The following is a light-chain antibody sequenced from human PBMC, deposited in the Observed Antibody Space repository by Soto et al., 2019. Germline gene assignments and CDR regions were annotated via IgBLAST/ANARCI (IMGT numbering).Light chain of an antibody. CDR1: QSVSST. J-gene: IGKJ2*02. CDR3: QQYNNWPPLMCT. V-gene: IGKV3D-15*01. Sequence: EIVLTQSPDTLSLSPGERATLSCRASQSVSSTSLAWYQQKPGQAPRLLIYGASSRATGIPARFSGSGSGTEFTLTISSLQSEDFAVYYCQQYNNWPPLMCTFGQGTKVDIK. CDR2: GAS.